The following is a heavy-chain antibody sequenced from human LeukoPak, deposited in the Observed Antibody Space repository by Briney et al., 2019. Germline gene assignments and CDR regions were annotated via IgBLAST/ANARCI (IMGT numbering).Heavy chain of an antibody. Sequence: ASVKLCCKASGYPFTSSGISWDRQAPGQRLEWMGWISAYNGNTTYAQKLQRRVTVTTDTSTSTAYMELRSLRSDDTAVYYCVRGPRPIMVRGGEDFDYWVQGTLVTVSS. CDR2: ISAYNGNT. CDR3: VRGPRPIMVRGGEDFDY. CDR1: GYPFTSSG. D-gene: IGHD3-10*01. V-gene: IGHV1-18*01. J-gene: IGHJ4*02.